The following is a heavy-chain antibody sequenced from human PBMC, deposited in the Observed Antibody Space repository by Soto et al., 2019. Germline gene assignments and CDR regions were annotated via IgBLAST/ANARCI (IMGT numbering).Heavy chain of an antibody. Sequence: GGSLRLSCAASGFTFSSYAMHWVRQAPGKGLEWVAVISYDGSNKYYADSVKGRFTISRDNSKNTLYLQMNSLRAEDTAVYYCARAYYYDSSGYLGWFDPWGQGTLVTVSS. CDR3: ARAYYYDSSGYLGWFDP. J-gene: IGHJ5*02. V-gene: IGHV3-30-3*01. CDR1: GFTFSSYA. CDR2: ISYDGSNK. D-gene: IGHD3-22*01.